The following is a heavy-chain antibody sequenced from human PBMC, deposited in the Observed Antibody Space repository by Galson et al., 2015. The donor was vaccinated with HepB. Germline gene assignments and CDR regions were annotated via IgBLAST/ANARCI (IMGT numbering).Heavy chain of an antibody. J-gene: IGHJ4*02. D-gene: IGHD1-26*01. Sequence: QAPVEGGIGLAIMAYHENPHYDAVSLSGRFTISRDISKKTLYLQMNNLKAEDTAIYYCARDPDDTEGYYMTFEYWGQGTLVTVSS. CDR2: MAYHENPH. V-gene: IGHV3-30*04. CDR3: ARDPDDTEGYYMTFEY.